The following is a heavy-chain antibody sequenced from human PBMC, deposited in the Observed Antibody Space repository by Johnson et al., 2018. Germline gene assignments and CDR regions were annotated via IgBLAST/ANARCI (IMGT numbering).Heavy chain of an antibody. CDR1: GFSLTNYW. Sequence: VQLVESGGGLVQPGGSLRISCTASGFSLTNYWMHWVRQAPGKGLVWVSRIDYDGSRTNYADSVKGRFSIARANAKNTLHLQMNSLRVDETALYYCVREGFYGSLDIWGHGTMVSVSS. CDR2: IDYDGSRT. D-gene: IGHD2/OR15-2a*01. V-gene: IGHV3-74*01. J-gene: IGHJ3*02. CDR3: VREGFYGSLDI.